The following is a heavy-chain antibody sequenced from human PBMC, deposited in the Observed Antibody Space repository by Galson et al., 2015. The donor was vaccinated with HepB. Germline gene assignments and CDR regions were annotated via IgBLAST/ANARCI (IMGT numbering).Heavy chain of an antibody. CDR3: AKDLLVVGATFDY. V-gene: IGHV3-23*01. J-gene: IGHJ4*02. Sequence: SLRLSCAASGFTFSSYAMSWVRQAPGKGLEWVSAISGSGGSTYYADSVKGRFTISRDNSKNTLYLQMNSLRAEDTAVYYCAKDLLVVGATFDYWGQGTLVTVSS. CDR2: ISGSGGST. CDR1: GFTFSSYA. D-gene: IGHD1-26*01.